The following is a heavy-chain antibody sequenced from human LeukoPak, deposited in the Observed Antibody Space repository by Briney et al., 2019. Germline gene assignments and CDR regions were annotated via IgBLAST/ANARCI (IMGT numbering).Heavy chain of an antibody. Sequence: SETLSLTCAVYGGSFSGYYWSWIRQPPGKGLEWIGEINHSGSTNYNPSLKSRVTISVDTSKNQLSLKLSSVTAADTAVYYCARTDYYGSGSVDYWGQGTLVTVSS. CDR1: GGSFSGYY. D-gene: IGHD3-10*01. CDR3: ARTDYYGSGSVDY. CDR2: INHSGST. J-gene: IGHJ4*02. V-gene: IGHV4-34*09.